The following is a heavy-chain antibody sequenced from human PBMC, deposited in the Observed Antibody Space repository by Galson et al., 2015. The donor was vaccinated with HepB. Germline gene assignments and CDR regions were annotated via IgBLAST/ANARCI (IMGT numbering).Heavy chain of an antibody. D-gene: IGHD2-2*01. CDR2: ISSSGSTI. CDR1: GFTFSSYS. V-gene: IGHV3-48*04. Sequence: SLRLSCAASGFTFSSYSMNWVRQAPGKGLEWVSYISSSGSTIYYADSVKGRFTISRDNAKNSLYLQMNSLRAEDTAVYYCARGGRAVVPAATDYWGQGTLVTVSS. CDR3: ARGGRAVVPAATDY. J-gene: IGHJ4*02.